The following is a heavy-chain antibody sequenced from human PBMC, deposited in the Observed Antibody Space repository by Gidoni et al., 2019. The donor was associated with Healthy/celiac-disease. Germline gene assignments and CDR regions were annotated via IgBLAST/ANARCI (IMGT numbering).Heavy chain of an antibody. CDR3: AKPPREKNPLGLAYGMDV. D-gene: IGHD3-9*01. Sequence: QVQLVESGGGVVQPGRSLRLSCAASGFTFSSYGMPWVRQAPGKGLEGLAVIYNDGSNKYYADSVKGRFTISRDNSKNTLYLQMNSLRAEDTAVYYCAKPPREKNPLGLAYGMDVWGQGTTVTVSS. J-gene: IGHJ6*02. CDR2: IYNDGSNK. CDR1: GFTFSSYG. V-gene: IGHV3-30*18.